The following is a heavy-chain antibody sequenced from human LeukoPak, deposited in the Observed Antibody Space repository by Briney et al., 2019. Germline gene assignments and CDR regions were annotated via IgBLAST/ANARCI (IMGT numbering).Heavy chain of an antibody. J-gene: IGHJ4*02. D-gene: IGHD3-22*01. V-gene: IGHV3-48*01. CDR3: ARGPRVYYYDSSGYDPYFDY. CDR2: ISSSSSTI. CDR1: GFAFSSYS. Sequence: GGSLRLSCAASGFAFSSYSMNWVRQAPGKGLEWVSYISSSSSTIYYADSVKGRFTISRDNAKNSLYLQMNSLRAEDTAVYYCARGPRVYYYDSSGYDPYFDYWGQGTLVTVSS.